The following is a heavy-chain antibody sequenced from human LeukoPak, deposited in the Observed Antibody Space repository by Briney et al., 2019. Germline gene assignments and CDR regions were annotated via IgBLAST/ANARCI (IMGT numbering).Heavy chain of an antibody. CDR2: ISGSGGST. D-gene: IGHD1-26*01. J-gene: IGHJ4*02. CDR1: GFTFSNYA. CDR3: AKDRDLGGSSYYFDY. Sequence: GGSLRLSCAASGFTFSNYAMSWVRQAPGKGLEWVSVISGSGGSTFYADSVKGRLTISRDNSMNMLYLQMNSLRPEDTAVYYCAKDRDLGGSSYYFDYWGQGTLVTVSS. V-gene: IGHV3-23*01.